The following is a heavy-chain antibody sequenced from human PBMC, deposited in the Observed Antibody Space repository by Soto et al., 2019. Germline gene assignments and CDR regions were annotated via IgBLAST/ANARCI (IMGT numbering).Heavy chain of an antibody. Sequence: ASVKVSCKASGGTFSSYAISWVRQAPGQGLEWMGGIIPIFGTANYAQKFQGRVTITADESTSTAYMELSSLRSEDTAVYYCASGGEYPTPTVPHWIWGQGTLVTVSS. CDR3: ASGGEYPTPTVPHWI. CDR1: GGTFSSYA. CDR2: IIPIFGTA. D-gene: IGHD3-16*01. J-gene: IGHJ4*02. V-gene: IGHV1-69*13.